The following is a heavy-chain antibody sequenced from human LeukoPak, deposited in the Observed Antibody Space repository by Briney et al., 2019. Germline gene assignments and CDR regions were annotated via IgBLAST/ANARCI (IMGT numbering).Heavy chain of an antibody. J-gene: IGHJ5*02. Sequence: SETLSITCAVSGGSISSGGYSWSWIRQPLGKGLEWLGYIYYSGSTYYNPSLKSRVTISVDTSKNQFSLKLSSVTAADTAVYYCAREGSSGYYYWFDPWGQGTLVTVSS. D-gene: IGHD3-22*01. CDR1: GGSISSGGYS. V-gene: IGHV4-30-4*07. CDR3: AREGSSGYYYWFDP. CDR2: IYYSGST.